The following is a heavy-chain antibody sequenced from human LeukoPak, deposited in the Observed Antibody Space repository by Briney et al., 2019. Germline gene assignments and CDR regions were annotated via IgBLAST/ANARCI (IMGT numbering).Heavy chain of an antibody. V-gene: IGHV4-30-4*01. CDR1: GGSISSGDYY. D-gene: IGHD6-13*01. CDR2: IYYSGST. CDR3: ARDRCSSPNRAFDI. Sequence: SETLSLTCTVSGGSISSGDYYWSWIRQPPGKGLEWIGYIYYSGSTYYNPSLKSRVTISVDTSKNQFSLKLSSVTAADTAVYYCARDRCSSPNRAFDIWGQGTMVTVSS. J-gene: IGHJ3*02.